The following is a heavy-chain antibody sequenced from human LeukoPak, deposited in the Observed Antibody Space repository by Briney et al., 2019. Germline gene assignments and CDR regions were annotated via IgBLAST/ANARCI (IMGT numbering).Heavy chain of an antibody. CDR1: GFTFSSYG. CDR2: IRYDGSNK. D-gene: IGHD5-18*01. J-gene: IGHJ4*02. V-gene: IGHV3-30*02. CDR3: AKDSTWIQPEGYFEY. Sequence: PGGSLRLSCAASGFTFSSYGMHWVRQAPGKGLEWVAFIRYDGSNKYYADSVKGRFTISRDNSKNTLYLEMNSLRAEDTAVYYCAKDSTWIQPEGYFEYWGQGTLVTVSS.